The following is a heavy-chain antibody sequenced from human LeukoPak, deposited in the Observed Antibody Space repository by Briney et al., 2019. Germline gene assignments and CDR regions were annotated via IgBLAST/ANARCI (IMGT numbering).Heavy chain of an antibody. D-gene: IGHD3-22*01. CDR1: GFTFTNYA. V-gene: IGHV3-23*01. Sequence: GGSLRLSCAASGFTFTNYAMTWVRQAPGKGLEWVSSISGRGDNTYYADSVKGRFTISRDISRNTVYLQLNSLRAEDTAVYYCAKADYYDGSGYYFDYWGQGTLVTVSS. CDR2: ISGRGDNT. J-gene: IGHJ4*02. CDR3: AKADYYDGSGYYFDY.